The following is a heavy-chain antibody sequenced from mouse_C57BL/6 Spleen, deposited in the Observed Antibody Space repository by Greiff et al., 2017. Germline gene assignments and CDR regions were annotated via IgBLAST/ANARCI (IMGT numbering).Heavy chain of an antibody. CDR2: IDPETGGT. Sequence: VQLQQSGAELVRPGASVTLSCKASGYTFTDYEMHWVKQTPVHGLEWIGAIDPETGGTAYNQKFKGKAILTADKSSSTAYMELRSLTSEDSAVYYCTRFGSRYYYAMDYWGQGASVTVSS. J-gene: IGHJ4*01. D-gene: IGHD1-1*01. V-gene: IGHV1-15*01. CDR3: TRFGSRYYYAMDY. CDR1: GYTFTDYE.